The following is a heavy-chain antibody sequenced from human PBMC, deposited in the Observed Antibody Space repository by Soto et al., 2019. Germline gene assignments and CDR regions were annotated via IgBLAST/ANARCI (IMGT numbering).Heavy chain of an antibody. Sequence: QVQLVQSGAEVKKPGSSVKVSCKASGVTFSSYAISWVRQAPGQGLEWMGWIIPIFGTANYAQKFQGRVTITADESKSTAYMELSSLRSEDTAVYYCARFRVVVVPAASLRCAFDIWGQGTIVTVSS. CDR1: GVTFSSYA. J-gene: IGHJ3*02. V-gene: IGHV1-69*01. D-gene: IGHD2-2*01. CDR3: ARFRVVVVPAASLRCAFDI. CDR2: IIPIFGTA.